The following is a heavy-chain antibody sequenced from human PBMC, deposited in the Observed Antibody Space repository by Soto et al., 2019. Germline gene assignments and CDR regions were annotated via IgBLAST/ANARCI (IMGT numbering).Heavy chain of an antibody. CDR1: GFTFSSYS. CDR3: ARDGWGAAAAGSDAFDI. Sequence: GGSLRLSCAASGFTFSSYSMNWVRQAPGKGLEWVSSISSSSSYIYYADSVKGRFTISRDNAKNSLYLQMNSLRAEDTAVYYCARDGWGAAAAGSDAFDIWGQGTMVTVS. D-gene: IGHD6-13*01. CDR2: ISSSSSYI. V-gene: IGHV3-21*01. J-gene: IGHJ3*02.